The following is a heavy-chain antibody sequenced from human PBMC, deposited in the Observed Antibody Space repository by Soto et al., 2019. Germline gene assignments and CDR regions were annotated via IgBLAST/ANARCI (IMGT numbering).Heavy chain of an antibody. CDR1: GGSFSGYY. CDR2: INHSGST. Sequence: SETLSLTCAVYGGSFSGYYWSWIRQPPGKGLEWIGEINHSGSTNYNPSLKSRVTISVDTSKNQFSLKLSSVTAADTAVYYCASTDPAIVVVPAALDYWGQGTLVTVSS. CDR3: ASTDPAIVVVPAALDY. V-gene: IGHV4-34*01. J-gene: IGHJ4*02. D-gene: IGHD2-2*01.